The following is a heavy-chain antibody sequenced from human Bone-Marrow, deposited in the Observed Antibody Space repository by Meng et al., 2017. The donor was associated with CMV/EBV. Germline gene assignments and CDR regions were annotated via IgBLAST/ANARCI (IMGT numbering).Heavy chain of an antibody. CDR1: GYTFTGYY. D-gene: IGHD4-17*01. V-gene: IGHV1-8*02. CDR2: MNPNSGNT. CDR3: ARGPKRSYYYGMDV. J-gene: IGHJ6*02. Sequence: ASVKVSCKASGYTFTGYYMHWVRQAPGQGLEWMGWMNPNSGNTGYAQKFQGRVTMTRNTSISTAYMELSSLRSEDTAVYYCARGPKRSYYYGMDVWGQRTTVTVSS.